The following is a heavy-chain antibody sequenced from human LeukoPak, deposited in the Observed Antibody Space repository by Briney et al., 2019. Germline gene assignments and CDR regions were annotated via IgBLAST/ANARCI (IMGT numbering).Heavy chain of an antibody. V-gene: IGHV4-59*08. J-gene: IGHJ5*02. CDR1: GGSISSYY. CDR3: ARAIAVAGMRWFDP. CDR2: IYYSGST. Sequence: SETLSLTCTVSGGSISSYYWSWIRQPPGKGLEWVGYIYYSGSTNYNPSLKSRVTISVDTSKNQFSLKLSSVTAADTAVYYGARAIAVAGMRWFDPWGQGTLVTVSS. D-gene: IGHD6-19*01.